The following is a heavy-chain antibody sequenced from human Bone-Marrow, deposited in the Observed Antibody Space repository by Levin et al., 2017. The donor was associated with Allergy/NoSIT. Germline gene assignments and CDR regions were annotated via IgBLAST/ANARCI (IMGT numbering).Heavy chain of an antibody. CDR1: GFTFSDFY. J-gene: IGHJ6*02. CDR2: ISTSSGSII. D-gene: IGHD6-19*01. Sequence: AGGSLRLSCAASGFTFSDFYMSWIRQAPGKGLEWVSYISTSSGSIIYYADSVKGRFTISRDDAQNSLHLQMNSLRAEDTAVYYCARAEVAGPYYYYGMDVWGQGTTVTVSS. CDR3: ARAEVAGPYYYYGMDV. V-gene: IGHV3-11*01.